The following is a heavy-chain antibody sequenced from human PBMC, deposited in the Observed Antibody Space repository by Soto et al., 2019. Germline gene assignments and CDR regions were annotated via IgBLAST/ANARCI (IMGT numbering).Heavy chain of an antibody. CDR1: GGSIIGSYW. V-gene: IGHV4-39*01. Sequence: SETLSLTCAVSGGSIIGSYWWTFVRQPPGKGLEWIGSIYYSGSTYNNPSLRSRVSMSIDTSKDQFSLKLKSVTAADTALYFCARQRTSVVTQAYFDVWGPGSLVTVSS. D-gene: IGHD2-21*02. J-gene: IGHJ4*02. CDR2: IYYSGST. CDR3: ARQRTSVVTQAYFDV.